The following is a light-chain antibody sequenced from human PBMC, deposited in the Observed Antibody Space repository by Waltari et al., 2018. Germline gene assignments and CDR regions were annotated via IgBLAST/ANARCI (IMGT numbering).Light chain of an antibody. Sequence: QSVVTQSPSASGTPGQRVTISCSGRGSNIGKYHVNWYQHLPGTTPKLVMFRNNLRPSGVPDRFSGSKSGTSASLDISGLRSEDEGDYYCAVRDDTMDTLVFGGGTKLTVL. CDR3: AVRDDTMDTLV. CDR2: RNN. CDR1: GSNIGKYH. V-gene: IGLV1-47*01. J-gene: IGLJ3*02.